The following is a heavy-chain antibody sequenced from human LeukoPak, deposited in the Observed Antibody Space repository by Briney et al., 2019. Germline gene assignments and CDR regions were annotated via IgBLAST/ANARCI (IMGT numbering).Heavy chain of an antibody. V-gene: IGHV3-7*01. CDR1: GFSIRSSW. D-gene: IGHD7-27*01. CDR2: MNEDGSAT. J-gene: IGHJ4*02. Sequence: GGSLRLSCAVSGFSIRSSWMSWVRQTPGKGLEWVADMNEDGSATYYLDPVKGRFTVSRDNAKNSLYLQMSSLRAEDTAVYFCARDPAWGAIDYWGQGTLVTVSS. CDR3: ARDPAWGAIDY.